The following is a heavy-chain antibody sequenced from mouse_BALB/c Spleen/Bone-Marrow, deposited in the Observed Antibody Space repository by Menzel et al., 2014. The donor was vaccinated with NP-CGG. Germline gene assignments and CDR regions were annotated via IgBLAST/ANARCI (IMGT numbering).Heavy chain of an antibody. Sequence: QVQLQQSGAELVRPGSSVKISCKASGYPFSSYWMNWVKQRPGQGLEWIGQIYPGDGETNYNGKFKGNATLTADKSSSTAYIQLSSLTSEDSAVYYCARSHGYYPYWYFDVWGAGTTVTVSS. V-gene: IGHV1-80*01. CDR1: GYPFSSYW. J-gene: IGHJ1*01. D-gene: IGHD2-3*01. CDR3: ARSHGYYPYWYFDV. CDR2: IYPGDGET.